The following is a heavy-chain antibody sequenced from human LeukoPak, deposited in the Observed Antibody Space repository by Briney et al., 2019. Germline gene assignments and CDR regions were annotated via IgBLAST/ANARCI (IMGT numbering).Heavy chain of an antibody. V-gene: IGHV4-30-4*08. CDR1: GGSISSGDYY. D-gene: IGHD3-9*01. CDR3: ARSYDISPIDY. CDR2: IYYSGST. J-gene: IGHJ4*02. Sequence: SETLSLTCTVYGGSISSGDYYWSWIRQPPGKGLEWIGYIYYSGSTYYNPSLKSRVTISVDTSKNQFSLKLSSVTAADTAVYYCARSYDISPIDYWGQGTLVTVSS.